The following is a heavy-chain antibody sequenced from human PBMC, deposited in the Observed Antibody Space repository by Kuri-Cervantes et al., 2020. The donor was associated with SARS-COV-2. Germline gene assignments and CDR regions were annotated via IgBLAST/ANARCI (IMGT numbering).Heavy chain of an antibody. CDR1: GFTFGDYA. CDR2: IRSKAYGGTT. V-gene: IGHV3-49*04. D-gene: IGHD3-3*01. Sequence: GESLKISCTASGFTFGDYAMSWVRQAPGKGLEWVGFIRSKAYGGTTEYAASVKGRFTISRDDSKSIAYLQMNSLKTEDTAVYYCTREDFWSGYYTHWGQGAPVTVSS. CDR3: TREDFWSGYYTH. J-gene: IGHJ4*02.